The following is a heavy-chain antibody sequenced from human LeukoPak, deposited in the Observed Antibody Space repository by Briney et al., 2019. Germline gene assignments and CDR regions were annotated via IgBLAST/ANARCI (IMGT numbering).Heavy chain of an antibody. CDR1: GFTFSSYA. CDR3: AKDQYCDSSGYYDY. Sequence: PGGSLRLSCAASGFTFSSYAMSWVRQAPGKGLEWVSAISGSGGSTYYADSVKGRFTISRDNSKNTLYLQMNSLRAEDTAVYYCAKDQYCDSSGYYDYWGQGTLVTVSS. D-gene: IGHD3-22*01. CDR2: ISGSGGST. V-gene: IGHV3-23*01. J-gene: IGHJ4*02.